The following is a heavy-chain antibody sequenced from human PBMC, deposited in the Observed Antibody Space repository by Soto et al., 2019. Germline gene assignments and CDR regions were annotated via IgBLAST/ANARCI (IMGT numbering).Heavy chain of an antibody. J-gene: IGHJ4*02. Sequence: LRLSCAASGFTFSSYAMHWVRQAPGKGLEWVAVISYDGSNKYYADSVKGRFTISRDNSKNTLYLQMNSLRAEDTAVYYCASFPTVNREAALDYWGQGTLVTVSS. D-gene: IGHD4-17*01. CDR2: ISYDGSNK. CDR1: GFTFSSYA. CDR3: ASFPTVNREAALDY. V-gene: IGHV3-30-3*01.